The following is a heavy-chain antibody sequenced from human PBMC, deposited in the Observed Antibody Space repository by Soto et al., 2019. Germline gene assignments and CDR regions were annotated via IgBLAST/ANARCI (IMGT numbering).Heavy chain of an antibody. V-gene: IGHV4-59*01. CDR2: IYYSGST. D-gene: IGHD6-13*01. CDR1: GGSISSYY. Sequence: SETLSFTCTVSGGSISSYYWSWIRQPPGKGLEWIGYIYYSGSTNYNPSLKSRVTISVDTSKNQFSLKLSSVTAADTAVYYCARGRNSRSSSWYNWFDPWGQGTLVTVSS. CDR3: ARGRNSRSSSWYNWFDP. J-gene: IGHJ5*02.